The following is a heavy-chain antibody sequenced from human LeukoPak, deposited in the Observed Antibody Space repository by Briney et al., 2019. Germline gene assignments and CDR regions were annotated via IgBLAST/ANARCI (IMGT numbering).Heavy chain of an antibody. D-gene: IGHD3-22*01. CDR3: ARAARQGFTMVVVPFFYFDL. CDR1: GGSISSGASD. Sequence: SQTLSLTCTVSGGSISSGASDWGWIRQHPKRGLEWVGYINHSGSTYYNPSLGSRVTMSVDTSKNQFSLKLSSVTAADSAVYYCARAARQGFTMVVVPFFYFDLWGRGTLVTVSS. CDR2: INHSGST. J-gene: IGHJ2*01. V-gene: IGHV4-31*03.